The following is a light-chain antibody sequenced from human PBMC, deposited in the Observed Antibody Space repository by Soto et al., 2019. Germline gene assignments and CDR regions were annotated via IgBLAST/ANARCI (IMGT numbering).Light chain of an antibody. CDR3: CSYAGSRTIV. J-gene: IGLJ2*01. CDR1: SSDVGSYNL. CDR2: EDT. Sequence: QSVLTQPASVSGSPGQSITISCTGTSSDVGSYNLVSWYQHHSGKVPKLIIYEDTTRPSGVSNRFSGSKSGNTASLTISGLQAEDEADYYCCSYAGSRTIVFGGGTKLTVL. V-gene: IGLV2-23*01.